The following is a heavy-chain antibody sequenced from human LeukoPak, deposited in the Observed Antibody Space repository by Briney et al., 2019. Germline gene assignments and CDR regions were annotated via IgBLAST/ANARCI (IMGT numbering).Heavy chain of an antibody. CDR2: IYRDGRT. J-gene: IGHJ3*02. D-gene: IGHD7-27*01. V-gene: IGHV3-53*01. CDR1: GVTVSSHY. Sequence: GGSLRLSCAAPGVTVSSHYMSWFRQAPREGLEWVSAIYRDGRTFYADAVKGQFTISRDNPKTTLYLQMKSLRAKDADLYVCATLWGGLVDIWGQGTVVTVS. CDR3: ATLWGGLVDI.